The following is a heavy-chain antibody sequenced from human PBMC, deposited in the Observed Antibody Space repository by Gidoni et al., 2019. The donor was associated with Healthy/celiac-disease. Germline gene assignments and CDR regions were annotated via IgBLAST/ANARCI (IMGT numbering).Heavy chain of an antibody. CDR2: RKQDGMEK. CDR3: ARGGGVTIFGVVIAYFFDY. D-gene: IGHD3-3*01. V-gene: IGHV3-7*04. CDR1: GFPFSSYW. Sequence: EVQLVQSGGGLVQPGGSLRLSCAASGFPFSSYWMSWVRQAPGKGVEWVAKRKQDGMEKYFVDSGKGRCTISRDNAKNSLYLQMNSLRAEDTAVYYCARGGGVTIFGVVIAYFFDYWGQGTLVTVSS. J-gene: IGHJ4*02.